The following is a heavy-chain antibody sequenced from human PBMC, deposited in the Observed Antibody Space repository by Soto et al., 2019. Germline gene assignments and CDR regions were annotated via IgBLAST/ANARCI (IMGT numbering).Heavy chain of an antibody. CDR1: GFTVSSNY. Sequence: PGGSLRLSCAASGFTVSSNYMSWVRQAPGKGLEWVSVIYSGGSTYYADSVKGRFTISRDNSKNTLYLQMNSLGAEDTAVYYCARDRGLVVVAATAAGYYGMDVWGQGTTVTVSS. V-gene: IGHV3-53*01. CDR2: IYSGGST. J-gene: IGHJ6*02. CDR3: ARDRGLVVVAATAAGYYGMDV. D-gene: IGHD2-15*01.